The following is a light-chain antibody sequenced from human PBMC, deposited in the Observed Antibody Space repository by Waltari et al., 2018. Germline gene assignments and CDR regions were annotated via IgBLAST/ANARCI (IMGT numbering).Light chain of an antibody. J-gene: IGKJ3*01. CDR2: AAS. CDR3: QQSYNTPQT. Sequence: DIQMTQSPSSLSASVGDRVTITCRASQSISNYLNWYQQKPGKAPKLLIYAASTLQSGVPSRFSASGSGTDFTRTVSSLQPEDFATYYCQQSYNTPQTFGPGTKVDLK. V-gene: IGKV1-39*01. CDR1: QSISNY.